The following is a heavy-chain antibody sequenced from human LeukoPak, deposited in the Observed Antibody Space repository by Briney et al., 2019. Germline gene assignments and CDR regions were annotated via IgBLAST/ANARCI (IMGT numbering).Heavy chain of an antibody. CDR1: GFTFSSYS. D-gene: IGHD2-8*01. CDR3: ARDRDGIALIRDRRYYYMDV. CDR2: ISSSSSSYI. Sequence: PGGSLRLSCAASGFTFSSYSMNWVRQAPGKGLEWVSSISSSSSSYIYYADSVKGRFTISRDNAKNSLYLRMNSLRAEDTAVYSCARDRDGIALIRDRRYYYMDVWDKGTTVTVFS. V-gene: IGHV3-21*01. J-gene: IGHJ6*03.